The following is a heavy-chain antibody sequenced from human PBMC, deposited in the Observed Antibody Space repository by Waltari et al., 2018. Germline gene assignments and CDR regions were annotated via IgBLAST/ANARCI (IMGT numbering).Heavy chain of an antibody. D-gene: IGHD2-2*01. V-gene: IGHV3-23*01. CDR1: GFTFSNYA. CDR2: ISGSGGDT. J-gene: IGHJ4*02. Sequence: EVQLLESGGGLVQPGGSLRLSCAASGFTFSNYAMSWVRQAPGKGLDGVSAISGSGGDTNYADSVKGRFTISRDNSKNTLYLQLSSLRADDTAVYYCAKKACSSTSCYSDLDYWGQGTLVTVSS. CDR3: AKKACSSTSCYSDLDY.